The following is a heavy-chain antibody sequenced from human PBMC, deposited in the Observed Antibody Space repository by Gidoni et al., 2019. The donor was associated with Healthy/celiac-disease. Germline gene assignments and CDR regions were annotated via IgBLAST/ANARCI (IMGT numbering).Heavy chain of an antibody. CDR1: GVPFSSYG. V-gene: IGHV3-33*01. D-gene: IGHD6-6*01. CDR3: ARDPRIAARYYYYGMDV. Sequence: QVPLVESGGGVVQPGRSLRLSCAASGVPFSSYGMHWVRQAPGKGLEWVEVIWYDGSNKYYADSVKGRFTISRDNSKNTLYLQMNSLRAEDTAVYYCARDPRIAARYYYYGMDVWGQGTTVTVSS. J-gene: IGHJ6*02. CDR2: IWYDGSNK.